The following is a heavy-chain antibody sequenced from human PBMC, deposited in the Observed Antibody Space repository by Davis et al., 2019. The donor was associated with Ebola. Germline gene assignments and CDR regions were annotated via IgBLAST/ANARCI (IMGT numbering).Heavy chain of an antibody. CDR1: GFTFSSYG. J-gene: IGHJ6*02. D-gene: IGHD5-24*01. CDR2: ISYDGSNK. CDR3: AKDGYNNDDYYYGMDV. Sequence: PGGSLRLSCAASGFTFSSYGMHWVRQAPGKGLEWVAVISYDGSNKYYADSVKGRFTISRDNSKNTLYLQMNSLRAEDTAVYYCAKDGYNNDDYYYGMDVWGQGTTVTVSS. V-gene: IGHV3-30*18.